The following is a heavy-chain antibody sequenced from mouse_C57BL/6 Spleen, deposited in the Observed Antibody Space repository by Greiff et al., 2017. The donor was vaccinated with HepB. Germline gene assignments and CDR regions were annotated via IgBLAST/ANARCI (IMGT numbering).Heavy chain of an antibody. D-gene: IGHD1-1*01. CDR3: ARTGISTVVVDY. CDR1: GYTFTSYW. J-gene: IGHJ2*01. V-gene: IGHV1-52*01. CDR2: IYPSDSET. Sequence: QVQLQQPGAELVRPGSSVKLSCKASGYTFTSYWMHWVKQRPIQGLEWIGNIYPSDSETHYNQKFKDKATLTADKSSSTAYMQLSSLTSEDSAVYYCARTGISTVVVDYWGQGTTRTVSS.